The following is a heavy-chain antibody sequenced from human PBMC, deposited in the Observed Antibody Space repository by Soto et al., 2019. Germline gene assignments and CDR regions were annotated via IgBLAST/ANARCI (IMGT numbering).Heavy chain of an antibody. CDR3: VRNYYDTSGYPNIFDM. J-gene: IGHJ3*02. CDR2: IGSRTSDI. CDR1: GFTLSRHT. Sequence: PEGSLRLSCAAAGFTLSRHTMNWVRQAPGKGLEWVSFIGSRTSDIYYADSVKGRFTISRDNAKNSLYLDLTRLRAEDTAVYFCVRNYYDTSGYPNIFDMWGQGPRVTFS. D-gene: IGHD3-22*01. V-gene: IGHV3-21*01.